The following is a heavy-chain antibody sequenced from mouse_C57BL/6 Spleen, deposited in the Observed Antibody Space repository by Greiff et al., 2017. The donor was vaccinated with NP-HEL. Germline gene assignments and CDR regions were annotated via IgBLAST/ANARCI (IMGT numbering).Heavy chain of an antibody. J-gene: IGHJ2*01. D-gene: IGHD1-1*01. Sequence: VQLQQSGPELVKPGASVKISCKASGYAFSSSWMNWVKQRPGKGLEWIGRIYPGDGETNYNGKFKGNATMTAYKSSSTAYMHLSSLTSEDSAVYFCARSGYYGSSYVFDYWGQGTTLTVSS. CDR3: ARSGYYGSSYVFDY. V-gene: IGHV1-82*01. CDR1: GYAFSSSW. CDR2: IYPGDGET.